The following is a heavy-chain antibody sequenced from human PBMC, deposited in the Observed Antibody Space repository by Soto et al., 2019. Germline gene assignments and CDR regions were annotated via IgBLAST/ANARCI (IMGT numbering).Heavy chain of an antibody. CDR2: IWYDGSNK. CDR1: GFTFSSYG. Sequence: GGSLRLSCAASGFTFSSYGMHWVRQAPGKGLEWVAVIWYDGSNKYYADSVKGRFTISRDNSKNTLYLQMNSLRAEDTAVYYCAGDPGQWLLYNWFDPWGQGTLVTVSS. CDR3: AGDPGQWLLYNWFDP. J-gene: IGHJ5*02. V-gene: IGHV3-33*01. D-gene: IGHD6-19*01.